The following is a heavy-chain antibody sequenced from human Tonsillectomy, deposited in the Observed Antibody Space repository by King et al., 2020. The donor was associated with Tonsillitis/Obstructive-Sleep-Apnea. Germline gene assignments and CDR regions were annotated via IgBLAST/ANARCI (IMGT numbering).Heavy chain of an antibody. CDR3: ARRRQVGATYNFDY. Sequence: LQLQESGPGLVKPSETLSLTCTVSGGSISSSTYYWGWIRQPPGKGLAWIGSIYYIGRTYYNPSLKSRVTITGDTSKNQFSLKLSSVTAADTAVYYCARRRQVGATYNFDYWGQGTLVTVSS. D-gene: IGHD1-26*01. J-gene: IGHJ4*02. CDR2: IYYIGRT. V-gene: IGHV4-39*01. CDR1: GGSISSSTYY.